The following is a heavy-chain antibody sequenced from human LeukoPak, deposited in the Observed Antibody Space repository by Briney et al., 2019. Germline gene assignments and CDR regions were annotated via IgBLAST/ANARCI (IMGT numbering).Heavy chain of an antibody. D-gene: IGHD6-25*01. J-gene: IGHJ4*02. Sequence: GGSLRLSCAASGFTFRIYSMNWVRQAPGKGLEGVSYISSSSNYIYYAESVKRRFTISRDNAKNSLYLQMNSLRAEDTAVYYCARLFLAGAIWGQGTLVTVSS. CDR3: ARLFLAGAI. V-gene: IGHV3-21*01. CDR2: ISSSSNYI. CDR1: GFTFRIYS.